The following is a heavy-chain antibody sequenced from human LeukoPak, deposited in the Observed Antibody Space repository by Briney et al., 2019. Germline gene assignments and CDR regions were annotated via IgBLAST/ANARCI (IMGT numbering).Heavy chain of an antibody. CDR1: GFTFSSYA. CDR3: ARDSVYSYGYGYFQH. D-gene: IGHD5-18*01. J-gene: IGHJ1*01. V-gene: IGHV3-64*01. Sequence: GGSLRLSCAASGFTFSSYAMHWVRQAPGKGLEYVSAISSNGGSTYYANSVKGRFTISRDNSKNTLYLQMGSLRAEDMAVYYCARDSVYSYGYGYFQHWGQGTLVTVSS. CDR2: ISSNGGST.